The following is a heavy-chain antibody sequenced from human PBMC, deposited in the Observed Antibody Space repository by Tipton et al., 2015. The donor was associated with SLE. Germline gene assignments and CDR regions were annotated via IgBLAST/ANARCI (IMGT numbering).Heavy chain of an antibody. Sequence: TLSLTCTVSGGSISSYYWGWIRQPPGKGLEWIGSIYHSGSTYYNPSLKSRVTISVDTSKNQFSLKLSSVTAADPAVYYCARVDGSGSYYLLDYWGQGTLVTVSS. V-gene: IGHV4-38-2*02. D-gene: IGHD3-10*01. J-gene: IGHJ4*02. CDR2: IYHSGST. CDR1: GGSISSYY. CDR3: ARVDGSGSYYLLDY.